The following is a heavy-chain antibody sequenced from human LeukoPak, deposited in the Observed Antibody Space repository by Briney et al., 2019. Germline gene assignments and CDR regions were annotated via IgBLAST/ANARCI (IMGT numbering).Heavy chain of an antibody. J-gene: IGHJ4*02. CDR2: INPNSGGT. CDR3: ARDPSGRGNFDY. V-gene: IGHV1-2*02. D-gene: IGHD5-24*01. CDR1: GYTFSGYY. Sequence: ASVKVSCKASGYTFSGYYMHWVRQAPGQGLEWMGWINPNSGGTNYAQKFQGRVTMTRDTSINTAYVELGSLRSDDTAVYYCARDPSGRGNFDYWGQGTLVTVSS.